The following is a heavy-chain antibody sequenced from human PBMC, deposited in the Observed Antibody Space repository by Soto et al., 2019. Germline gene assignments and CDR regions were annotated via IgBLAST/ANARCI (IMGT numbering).Heavy chain of an antibody. CDR3: ARGDILTGYYYFDY. D-gene: IGHD3-9*01. Sequence: ASVQVSCKASGYTFTSYGISWVRQAPGQGLEWMGWISAYNGNTNYAQRLQGRVTMTTDTSTSTAYMELRSLRSDDTAVYYCARGDILTGYYYFDYWGQGTQVTVS. J-gene: IGHJ4*02. V-gene: IGHV1-18*01. CDR1: GYTFTSYG. CDR2: ISAYNGNT.